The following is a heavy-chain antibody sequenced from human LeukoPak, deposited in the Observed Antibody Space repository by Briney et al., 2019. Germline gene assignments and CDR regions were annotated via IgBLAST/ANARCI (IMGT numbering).Heavy chain of an antibody. CDR1: GFTFSGYG. V-gene: IGHV3-33*01. Sequence: GGSLRLSCAASGFTFSGYGMHWVRQAPGKGLEGWAVMGYDGNNKIYADSVKGRFTISRDNSKNTLYLPMNRLRAEDTAVYYSARGEYYYGSSGSPGYWGQGTLVTVSS. CDR2: MGYDGNNK. D-gene: IGHD3-22*01. J-gene: IGHJ4*02. CDR3: ARGEYYYGSSGSPGY.